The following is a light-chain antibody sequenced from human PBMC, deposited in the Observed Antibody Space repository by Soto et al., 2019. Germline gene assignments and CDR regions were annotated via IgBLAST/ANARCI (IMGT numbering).Light chain of an antibody. CDR3: MQGTHWPNN. CDR2: QVS. J-gene: IGKJ4*01. CDR1: QSLVYSDGNTY. Sequence: DVVMTQSPLTLPVALGQPASISCRSSQSLVYSDGNTYLTWFQQRPGQSPRRLIYQVSNRDSGVYDRFSGSGSGTDFTLKISRVEAQDVGVYHCMQGTHWPNNFGGGTRVVIK. V-gene: IGKV2-30*01.